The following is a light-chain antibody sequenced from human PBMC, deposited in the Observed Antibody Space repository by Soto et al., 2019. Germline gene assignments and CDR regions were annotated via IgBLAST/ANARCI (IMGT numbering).Light chain of an antibody. CDR1: QSVSGRY. Sequence: EVVLTQFPGALSLSPGERATVSCRASQSVSGRYLAWFQQKPGQAPRLLIYDAYNRATGTPDRFSGSGSGTDFTLTISRLEPEDFAVYYCQKYGASPYTFGQGTKLELK. J-gene: IGKJ2*01. CDR3: QKYGASPYT. V-gene: IGKV3-20*01. CDR2: DAY.